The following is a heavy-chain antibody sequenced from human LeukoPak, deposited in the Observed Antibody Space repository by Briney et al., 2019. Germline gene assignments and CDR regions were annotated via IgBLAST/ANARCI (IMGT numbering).Heavy chain of an antibody. CDR3: ARIHSSSWDPFFDY. CDR2: INAGNGNT. V-gene: IGHV1-3*01. D-gene: IGHD6-13*01. J-gene: IGHJ4*02. CDR1: GYTLTELS. Sequence: ASVKVSCKVSGYTLTELSMHWVRQAPGQRLEWMGWINAGNGNTKYSQKFQGRVTITRDTSASTAYMELSSLRSEDTAVYYCARIHSSSWDPFFDYWGQGTLVTVSS.